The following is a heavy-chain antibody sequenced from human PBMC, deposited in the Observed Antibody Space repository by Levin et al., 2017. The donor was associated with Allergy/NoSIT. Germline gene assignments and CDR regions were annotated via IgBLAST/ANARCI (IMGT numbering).Heavy chain of an antibody. Sequence: SETLSLTCAVYGGSFSGYYWSWNRQPPGKGLEWIGEINHSGSTNYNPSLKSRVTISVDTSKNQFSLKLSSVTAADTAVYYCARGSGSLLRAYFQHWGQGTLVTVSS. CDR2: INHSGST. D-gene: IGHD1-26*01. CDR3: ARGSGSLLRAYFQH. V-gene: IGHV4-34*01. J-gene: IGHJ1*01. CDR1: GGSFSGYY.